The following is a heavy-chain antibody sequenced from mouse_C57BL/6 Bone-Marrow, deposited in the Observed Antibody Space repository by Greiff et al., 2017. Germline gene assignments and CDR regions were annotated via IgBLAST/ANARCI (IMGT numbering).Heavy chain of an antibody. D-gene: IGHD1-1*01. J-gene: IGHJ3*01. Sequence: DVHLVESGAELVRPGASVKLSCTASGFNIKDDYMHWVKQRPEQGLEWIGGIDPENGDTEYASKFQGKATITADTSSNTAYLQLSSLTSEDTAVYYCTWITTVVATGAYWGQGTLVTVSA. CDR2: IDPENGDT. V-gene: IGHV14-4*01. CDR1: GFNIKDDY. CDR3: TWITTVVATGAY.